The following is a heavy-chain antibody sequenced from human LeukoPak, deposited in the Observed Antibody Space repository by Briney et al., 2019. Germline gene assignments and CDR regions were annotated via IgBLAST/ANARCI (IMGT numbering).Heavy chain of an antibody. D-gene: IGHD3-10*01. CDR1: GFTFSSYS. J-gene: IGHJ4*02. Sequence: GGSLRLSCAASGFTFSSYSMNWVRQAPGKGLEWVSYISSSSSTIYYADSVKGRFTISRDNAKNSLYLQMNSLRAEDTAVYYCARNYYGSGSYYGFDYWGQGTLVTVSS. CDR3: ARNYYGSGSYYGFDY. V-gene: IGHV3-48*01. CDR2: ISSSSSTI.